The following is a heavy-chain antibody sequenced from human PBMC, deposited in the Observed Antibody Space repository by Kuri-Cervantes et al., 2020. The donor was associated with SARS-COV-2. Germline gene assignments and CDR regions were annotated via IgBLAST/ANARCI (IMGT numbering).Heavy chain of an antibody. Sequence: ASVKVSCKASGYTFTGYYMHWVRQAPGQGLEWMGWISAYNGNTNYAQKLQGRVTMTTDTFTSTAYMELRSLRSDDTAVYYCARDRGKAAYYYDSSGYFYWGQGTLVTVSS. V-gene: IGHV1-18*04. CDR3: ARDRGKAAYYYDSSGYFY. J-gene: IGHJ4*02. CDR2: ISAYNGNT. D-gene: IGHD3-22*01. CDR1: GYTFTGYY.